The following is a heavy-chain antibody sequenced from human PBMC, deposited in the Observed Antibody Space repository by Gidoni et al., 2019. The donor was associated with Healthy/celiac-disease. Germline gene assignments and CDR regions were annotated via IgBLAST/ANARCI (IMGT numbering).Heavy chain of an antibody. Sequence: EVQLVESGGGLVPPGKSLRLSCAASGFTFADYAIPWVRQAPGKGLEWVSGMSWNSGSIGYADSVKGRFTISRDNAKNSLYLQMNSLRAEDTALYYCAKDIGSGYYDFWSYYYYYGMDVWGQGTTVTVSS. D-gene: IGHD3-3*01. V-gene: IGHV3-9*01. CDR3: AKDIGSGYYDFWSYYYYYGMDV. CDR2: MSWNSGSI. CDR1: GFTFADYA. J-gene: IGHJ6*02.